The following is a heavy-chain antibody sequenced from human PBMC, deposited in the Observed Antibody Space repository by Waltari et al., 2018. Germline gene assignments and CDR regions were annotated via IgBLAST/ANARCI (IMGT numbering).Heavy chain of an antibody. V-gene: IGHV4-34*01. J-gene: IGHJ3*02. CDR3: ARVVHGYYYLDI. Sequence: QVQLQQWGAGLLKPSETLSLTCAVYGGSFSAYYWSWIRQPPGKGLEWIGEINHSGSTNYNPSLKSRVTISVDTSKNQFSLKLSSVTAADTAVYYCARVVHGYYYLDIWGQGTMVTVSS. CDR2: INHSGST. D-gene: IGHD3-22*01. CDR1: GGSFSAYY.